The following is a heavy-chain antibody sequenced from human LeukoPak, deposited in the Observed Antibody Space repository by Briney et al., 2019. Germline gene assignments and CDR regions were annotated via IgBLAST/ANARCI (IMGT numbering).Heavy chain of an antibody. CDR1: GFTFDDYA. D-gene: IGHD2-15*01. CDR2: ISWNSGSI. V-gene: IGHV3-9*01. J-gene: IGHJ4*02. CDR3: AKVGPYCSGGSCYFDY. Sequence: GGSLRLSCAASGFTFDDYAMHWVRHAPGKGLEWVSGISWNSGSIGYADSVKGRFTISRDDAKNSLYLQMNSLRAEDPALYYCAKVGPYCSGGSCYFDYWGQGTLVTVSS.